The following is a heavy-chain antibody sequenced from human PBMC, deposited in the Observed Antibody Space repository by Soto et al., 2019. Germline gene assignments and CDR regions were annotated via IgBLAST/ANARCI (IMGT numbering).Heavy chain of an antibody. J-gene: IGHJ5*02. CDR1: GYTFTSYY. CDR3: ASGCSGGSCYSNWLDP. Sequence: ASVKVSCKASGYTFTSYYMHWVRQAPGQGLEWMGIINPSGGSTSYAQKFQGRVTMTRDTSTSTVYMELSSLRSEDTAVYYCASGCSGGSCYSNWLDPWGQRTLVTFSS. D-gene: IGHD2-15*01. CDR2: INPSGGST. V-gene: IGHV1-46*03.